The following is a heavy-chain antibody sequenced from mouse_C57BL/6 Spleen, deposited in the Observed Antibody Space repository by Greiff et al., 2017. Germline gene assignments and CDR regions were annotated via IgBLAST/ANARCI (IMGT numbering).Heavy chain of an antibody. CDR1: GFTFSSYT. Sequence: EVKLVESGGGLVKPGGSLKLSCAASGFTFSSYTMSWVRQTPGQRLEWVATISGSGGNTYYPDSVKGRFTISRDNAKNTLYLQMSSLRSEDTALXYCARAIQLIAYFDYWGQGTTLTVSS. V-gene: IGHV5-9*01. J-gene: IGHJ2*01. D-gene: IGHD3-3*01. CDR2: ISGSGGNT. CDR3: ARAIQLIAYFDY.